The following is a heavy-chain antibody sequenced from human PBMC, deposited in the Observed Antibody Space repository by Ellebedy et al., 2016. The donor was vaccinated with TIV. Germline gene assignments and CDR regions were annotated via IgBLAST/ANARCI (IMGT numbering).Heavy chain of an antibody. J-gene: IGHJ6*02. Sequence: SQTLSLTCVISGDSVSTDSGWNWIRQSPSRGLEWLGRTYYRSKWNNDYAVSLKSRITINPDTSKNLFSLQLNSVTPEDTAVYYCARGWFGSGMGVWGQGTTVTVSS. CDR2: TYYRSKWNN. D-gene: IGHD3-10*01. CDR3: ARGWFGSGMGV. CDR1: GDSVSTDSG. V-gene: IGHV6-1*01.